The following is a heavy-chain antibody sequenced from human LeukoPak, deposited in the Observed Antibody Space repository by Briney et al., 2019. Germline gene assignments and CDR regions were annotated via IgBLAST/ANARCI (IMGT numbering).Heavy chain of an antibody. D-gene: IGHD3-3*01. V-gene: IGHV3-33*01. CDR3: ARDTGSPYYDFWSGYYTPCYFDY. Sequence: GGSLTLSCAASGFTFSSYGMHWVRQAPGKGLEWVAVIWYDGSIKYYADSVKGRFTISRDNSKNTLYLQMNSLRAEDTAVYYCARDTGSPYYDFWSGYYTPCYFDYWGQGTLVTVSS. J-gene: IGHJ4*02. CDR2: IWYDGSIK. CDR1: GFTFSSYG.